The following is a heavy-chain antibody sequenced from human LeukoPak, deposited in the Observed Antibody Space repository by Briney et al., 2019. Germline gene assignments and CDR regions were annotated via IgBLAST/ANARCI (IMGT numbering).Heavy chain of an antibody. CDR2: INGGGVNT. J-gene: IGHJ4*02. CDR3: AKDLYSNYGPADY. D-gene: IGHD4-11*01. Sequence: GGSLRLSCAASGLTFSSYAMSWVRQAPGKGLEWVSTINGGGVNTHYADSVGGRFTISRDNSKNTLFLQMNSLRDEDTAVYYCAKDLYSNYGPADYWGQGNLVTVSS. V-gene: IGHV3-23*01. CDR1: GLTFSSYA.